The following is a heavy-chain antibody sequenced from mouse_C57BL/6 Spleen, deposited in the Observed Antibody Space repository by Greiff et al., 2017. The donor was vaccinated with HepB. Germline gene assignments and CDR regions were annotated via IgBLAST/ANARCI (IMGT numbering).Heavy chain of an antibody. J-gene: IGHJ3*01. Sequence: QVQLQQPGAELVRPGSSVKLSCKASGYTFTSYWMDWVKQRPGQGLEWIGNIYPSDSETHYNQKFKDKATLTVDKSSSTAYMQLSSLTSAYSAVYYCACRGLTAQDTFAYWGQGTLVTVSA. CDR2: IYPSDSET. CDR1: GYTFTSYW. D-gene: IGHD3-2*02. CDR3: ACRGLTAQDTFAY. V-gene: IGHV1-61*01.